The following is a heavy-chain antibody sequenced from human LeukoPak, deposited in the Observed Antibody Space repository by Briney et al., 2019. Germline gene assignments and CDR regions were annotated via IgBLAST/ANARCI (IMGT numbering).Heavy chain of an antibody. CDR3: ARDRGGTTSPFFDY. J-gene: IGHJ4*02. CDR2: ISGSGGST. V-gene: IGHV3-23*01. Sequence: GGSLRLSCAASGFTFSSYAMSWVRQAPGKGLEWVSSISGSGGSTYYADSVKGRFTISRDNSKNTLYLQMNSLRAEDTALYHCARDRGGTTSPFFDYWGQGTLVTVSS. D-gene: IGHD2/OR15-2a*01. CDR1: GFTFSSYA.